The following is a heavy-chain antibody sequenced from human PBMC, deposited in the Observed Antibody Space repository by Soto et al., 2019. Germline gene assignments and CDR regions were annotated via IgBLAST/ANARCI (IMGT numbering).Heavy chain of an antibody. CDR2: IYYSGST. J-gene: IGHJ5*02. Sequence: SETLSLTCTVSGGSISSYYWSWIRQPPGKGLEWIGYIYYSGSTNYNPSLKSRVTISVDTSKNQFSLKLSSVTAADTAVYYCARFGGNSFDWFDPWGQGTLVTVSS. CDR1: GGSISSYY. V-gene: IGHV4-59*08. CDR3: ARFGGNSFDWFDP. D-gene: IGHD1-26*01.